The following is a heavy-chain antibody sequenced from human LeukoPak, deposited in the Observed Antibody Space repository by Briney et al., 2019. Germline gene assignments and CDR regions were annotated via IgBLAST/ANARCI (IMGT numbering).Heavy chain of an antibody. Sequence: SETLSLTCTVSGGSISSGSYYWTWIRQPAGKGLEWIGRISTSGSTYYNPSLKSRVTIFLDTSKNQFSLNMDSVAAADTAVYYRARGHGDYTVLGFWGQGALVTVSS. CDR3: ARGHGDYTVLGF. V-gene: IGHV4-61*02. J-gene: IGHJ4*02. CDR2: ISTSGST. D-gene: IGHD4-17*01. CDR1: GGSISSGSYY.